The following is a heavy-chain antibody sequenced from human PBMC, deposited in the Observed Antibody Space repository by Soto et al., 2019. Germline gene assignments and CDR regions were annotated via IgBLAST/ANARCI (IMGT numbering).Heavy chain of an antibody. CDR3: AKERYSSRSPDFDY. D-gene: IGHD6-13*01. CDR1: GFTFSTYG. V-gene: IGHV3-30*18. CDR2: ISYDGTNK. J-gene: IGHJ4*02. Sequence: GGSLRLSCAASGFTFSTYGMHWVRQAPGKGLEWVAVISYDGTNKYYADSVKGRFTISRDNSKNTLYLQMNSLRAEDTVVYYCAKERYSSRSPDFDYWGQGTLVTVSS.